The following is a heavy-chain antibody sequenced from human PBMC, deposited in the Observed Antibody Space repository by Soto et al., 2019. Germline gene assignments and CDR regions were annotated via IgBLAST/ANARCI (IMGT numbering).Heavy chain of an antibody. CDR2: ISFDGSNK. CDR3: GRDRRFGNGYNLGFDY. J-gene: IGHJ4*02. D-gene: IGHD5-12*01. V-gene: IGHV3-30-3*01. CDR1: GFTFSSYA. Sequence: QVQLVESGGGVVQPGRSLRLSCAASGFTFSSYAMHWVRQAPGKGLEWVAVISFDGSNKYYADSVKDRFTISRDNSKNRLYVKMNSLRAEDTAVYYCGRDRRFGNGYNLGFDYWGQGTLVTVSS.